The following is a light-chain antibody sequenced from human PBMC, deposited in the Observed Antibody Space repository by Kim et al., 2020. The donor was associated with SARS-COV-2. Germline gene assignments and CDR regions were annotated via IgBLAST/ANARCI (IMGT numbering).Light chain of an antibody. Sequence: QSALTQPPSVSGSPGQSVTISCTGTSSDVGSYNRVSWYQQPPGTAPKLMIYEVSHRPSGVPDRFSGSKSDNTASLTISGLQAEDEADYYCSSYTSSSTLGVFGGGTQLTVL. CDR1: SSDVGSYNR. J-gene: IGLJ3*02. CDR2: EVS. V-gene: IGLV2-18*02. CDR3: SSYTSSSTLGV.